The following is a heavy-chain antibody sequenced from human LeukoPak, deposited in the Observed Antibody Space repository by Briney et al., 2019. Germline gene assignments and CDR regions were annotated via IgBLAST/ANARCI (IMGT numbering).Heavy chain of an antibody. J-gene: IGHJ4*02. D-gene: IGHD6-13*01. CDR2: INPSGGST. Sequence: GASVKVSCKASGYAFTGYYMHWVRQAPGQGLEWMGIINPSGGSTSYAQKFQGRVTMTRDTSTSTVYMELSSLRSEDTAVYYCARDLLAGPAGPENDDYWGQGTLVTVSS. CDR1: GYAFTGYY. V-gene: IGHV1-46*01. CDR3: ARDLLAGPAGPENDDY.